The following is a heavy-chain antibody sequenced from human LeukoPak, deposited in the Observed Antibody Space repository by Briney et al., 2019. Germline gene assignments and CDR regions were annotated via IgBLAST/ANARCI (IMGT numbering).Heavy chain of an antibody. D-gene: IGHD6-13*01. CDR1: GFTFSIYS. V-gene: IGHV3-21*01. CDR3: ASPFGIAAAGTDWYFDL. Sequence: PGGSLRLSCAASGFTFSIYSMNWVRQAPGKGLERVSSISSSGSYIYYAASVKGRFTISRDNAKNSLYLQMNSLRAEDTAVYYCASPFGIAAAGTDWYFDLWGRGTLVTVSS. CDR2: ISSSGSYI. J-gene: IGHJ2*01.